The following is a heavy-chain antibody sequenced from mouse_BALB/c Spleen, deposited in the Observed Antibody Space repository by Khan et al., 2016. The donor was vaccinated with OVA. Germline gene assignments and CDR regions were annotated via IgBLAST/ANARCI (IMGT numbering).Heavy chain of an antibody. V-gene: IGHV2-9*02. Sequence: QVQLKESGPGLVAPSQSLSITCTVSGFSLTSYGVHWVRQPPGKGLEWLGVIWAGGSKKYKSAIMSRLSISKDKAKRQFFLKMTSLQTDDTAMYYCARLEDIWGHCTTLTVSS. CDR1: GFSLTSYG. CDR3: ARLEDI. J-gene: IGHJ2*01. CDR2: IWAGGSK.